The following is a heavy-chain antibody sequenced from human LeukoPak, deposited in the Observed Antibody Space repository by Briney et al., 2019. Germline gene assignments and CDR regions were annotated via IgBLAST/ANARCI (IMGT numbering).Heavy chain of an antibody. CDR3: GRDALVGYFSYYYMDV. J-gene: IGHJ6*03. V-gene: IGHV4-59*11. CDR1: GGSMSSHY. Sequence: SETLSLTCTVSGGSMSSHYWTWIRQSPVKGLEWIGDISNSGSTSYNPSLKSRVTISIDTSKNQFSLTLSSVTAADTAVYYCGRDALVGYFSYYYMDVWGKGTTVTVSS. D-gene: IGHD2-15*01. CDR2: ISNSGST.